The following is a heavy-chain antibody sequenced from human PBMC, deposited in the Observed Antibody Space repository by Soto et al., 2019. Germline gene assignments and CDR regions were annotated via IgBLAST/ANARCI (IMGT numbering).Heavy chain of an antibody. CDR1: GDSVSSSGAA. CDR2: TYYRSKWYT. CDR3: ARDPPFAHSALDV. Sequence: QVQLQQSGPGLVKPSQTLSLNCTISGDSVSSSGAAWNWIRQSPSRGLEWLGRTYYRSKWYTDYAESVKGRLSINADTSKNQFSLQLSSVTPEDTAMYYCARDPPFAHSALDVWGQGTTVTVSS. V-gene: IGHV6-1*01. J-gene: IGHJ6*02. D-gene: IGHD2-15*01.